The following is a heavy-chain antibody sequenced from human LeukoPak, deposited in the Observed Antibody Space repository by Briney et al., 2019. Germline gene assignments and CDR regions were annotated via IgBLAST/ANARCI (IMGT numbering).Heavy chain of an antibody. Sequence: NTGGSLRLSCAASGLTFSNAWMCWVRQAPGKGLDWVGRIKFTTDGGTADYAAPVKGRFIISRDDSKNRMYLQMNSLKTEDTAVYYCTTDSPLLIAAGKIMPWGQGTLVTVSS. D-gene: IGHD6-13*01. CDR1: GLTFSNAW. CDR3: TTDSPLLIAAGKIMP. J-gene: IGHJ5*02. V-gene: IGHV3-15*01. CDR2: IKFTTDGGTA.